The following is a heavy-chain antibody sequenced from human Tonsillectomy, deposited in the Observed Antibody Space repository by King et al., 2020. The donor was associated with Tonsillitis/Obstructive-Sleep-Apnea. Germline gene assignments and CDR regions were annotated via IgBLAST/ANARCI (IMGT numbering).Heavy chain of an antibody. D-gene: IGHD6-19*01. CDR1: GGSISIYY. Sequence: QVQLQESGPGLVKPSETLSLTCTVSGGSISIYYWSWIRQPAGKGLEWIGRIYSSGSTNHNPSLKSRVTMSVDTSKNQFSPNLSSVTAADTAVYYCARGPVAAPFDYWGQGTLVTVSS. V-gene: IGHV4-4*07. J-gene: IGHJ4*02. CDR3: ARGPVAAPFDY. CDR2: IYSSGST.